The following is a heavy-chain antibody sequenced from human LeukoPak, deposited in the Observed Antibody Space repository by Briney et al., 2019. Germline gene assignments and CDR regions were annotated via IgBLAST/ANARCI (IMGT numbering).Heavy chain of an antibody. CDR2: IKQDGSEK. J-gene: IGHJ6*02. Sequence: GGSLRLSCAASGFTFSSYWMSWVRQAPGKGLEWVANIKQDGSEKYYVDSVKGRFTISRDNAKNSLYLQMNSLRAEDTAVYYCARDNLPTTRNYYYGMDVWGQGTTVTVSS. CDR1: GFTFSSYW. D-gene: IGHD1-26*01. V-gene: IGHV3-7*01. CDR3: ARDNLPTTRNYYYGMDV.